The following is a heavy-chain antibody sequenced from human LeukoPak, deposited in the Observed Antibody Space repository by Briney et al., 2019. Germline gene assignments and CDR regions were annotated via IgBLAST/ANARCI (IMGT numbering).Heavy chain of an antibody. CDR2: IYYSGST. J-gene: IGHJ5*02. V-gene: IGHV4-59*01. D-gene: IGHD3-10*01. Sequence: SETLSLTCTVSGGSISGYYWNWSRHPPGERLWWIGYIYYSGSTNYNPSLKSRVTISVDMSKNQFYLKLTSVTPADTAVYYCARVITIIRGLDPWGQGNQVTVSS. CDR1: GGSISGYY. CDR3: ARVITIIRGLDP.